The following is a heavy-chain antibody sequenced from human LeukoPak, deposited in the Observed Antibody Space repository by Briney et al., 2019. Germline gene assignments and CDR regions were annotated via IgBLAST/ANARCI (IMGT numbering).Heavy chain of an antibody. Sequence: VGTLRLSCAASGVTFSDYYMSWMRQAPGKGLEGVSYISICGTIISYADSVKGRFTISRDNTMNSLYLQMNSLRAEDTAVYYCARETLGVTAFDIWGQGTMVTVSS. J-gene: IGHJ3*02. V-gene: IGHV3-11*01. CDR3: ARETLGVTAFDI. CDR2: ISICGTII. D-gene: IGHD2-21*02. CDR1: GVTFSDYY.